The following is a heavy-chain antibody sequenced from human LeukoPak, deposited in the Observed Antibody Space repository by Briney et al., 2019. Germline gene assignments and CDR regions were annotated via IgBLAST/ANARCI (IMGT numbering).Heavy chain of an antibody. J-gene: IGHJ6*02. V-gene: IGHV3-74*01. CDR3: ARDDSSGWYRYYYYGMDV. Sequence: GGSLRLSCAASGFTFSSYWMYWVRQAPGKGLVWVSRIKGDGSDTTYADSVKGRFTISRDNAKNTLYLQMNSLRAEDTAVYYCARDDSSGWYRYYYYGMDVWGQGTTVTVSS. CDR2: IKGDGSDT. D-gene: IGHD6-19*01. CDR1: GFTFSSYW.